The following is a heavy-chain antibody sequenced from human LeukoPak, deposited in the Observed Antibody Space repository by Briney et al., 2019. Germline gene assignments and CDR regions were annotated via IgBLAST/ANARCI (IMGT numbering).Heavy chain of an antibody. CDR3: GRDWSRVGATWFDP. J-gene: IGHJ5*02. CDR1: GYTFTGYY. CDR2: INPNSGGT. D-gene: IGHD1-26*01. Sequence: ASVKVSCKASGYTFTGYYMHWVRQAPGQGLEWMGWINPNSGGTNYAENFQGRVTMTRDTSIRTAYMELSRLRSDDAAVYYCGRDWSRVGATWFDPWGQGTLVTVSS. V-gene: IGHV1-2*02.